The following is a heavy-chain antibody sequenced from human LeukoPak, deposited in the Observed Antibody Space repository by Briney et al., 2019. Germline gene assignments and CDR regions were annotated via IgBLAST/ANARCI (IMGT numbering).Heavy chain of an antibody. CDR1: GFTFSSYG. V-gene: IGHV3-30*18. D-gene: IGHD3-10*01. J-gene: IGHJ6*02. CDR3: AKDLPPRWFGVLHPCGMDV. Sequence: GRSLRLSCAASGFTFSSYGMHWVRQAPGKGLEWVAVISYDGSNKYYTDSVKGRFTISRDNSKNTLYLQMNSLRAEDTAVYYCAKDLPPRWFGVLHPCGMDVWGQGTTVTVSS. CDR2: ISYDGSNK.